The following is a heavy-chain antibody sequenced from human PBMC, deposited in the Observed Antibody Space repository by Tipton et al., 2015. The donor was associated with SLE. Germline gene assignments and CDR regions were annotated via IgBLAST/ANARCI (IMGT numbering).Heavy chain of an antibody. CDR3: ARVGTGYARPRAWYFDL. CDR1: GGSISSSSSYY. J-gene: IGHJ2*01. Sequence: LRLSCAVYGGSISSSSSYYWAWIRQPPGKGVEWIGEINHRGSTNYNPSLKSRVTISVDTSKNQFSLKLNSVTAADTAVYYCARVGTGYARPRAWYFDLWGRGTLVTVSS. D-gene: IGHD5-12*01. V-gene: IGHV4-34*01. CDR2: INHRGST.